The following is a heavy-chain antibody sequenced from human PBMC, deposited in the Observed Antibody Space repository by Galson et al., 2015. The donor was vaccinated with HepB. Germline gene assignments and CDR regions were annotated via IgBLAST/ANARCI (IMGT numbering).Heavy chain of an antibody. CDR3: ARSYYYDSSGYPDY. D-gene: IGHD3-22*01. J-gene: IGHJ4*02. Sequence: SLRLSCAASGFTFSSYGMHWVRQAPGKGLEWVAVIWYDGSNKYYADSVKGRFTISRDNSKNTLYLQMNSLRAEDTAVYYCARSYYYDSSGYPDYWGQGTLVTVSS. V-gene: IGHV3-33*01. CDR1: GFTFSSYG. CDR2: IWYDGSNK.